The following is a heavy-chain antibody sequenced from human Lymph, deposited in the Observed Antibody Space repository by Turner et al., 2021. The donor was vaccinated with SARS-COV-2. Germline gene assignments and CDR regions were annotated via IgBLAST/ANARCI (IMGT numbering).Heavy chain of an antibody. D-gene: IGHD1-1*01. CDR1: GFTFSSYD. Sequence: EVPPLDSGGGLVQPGGSLSLSCSASGFTFSSYDMSWVRQAPGRGLEWVSTISSRGGSTYYADSVKGRFTISRDNSKNTLYLQMSSLRAEDTAVYYCAKDPNWYVLSAVDYWGQGTLVTVSS. CDR3: AKDPNWYVLSAVDY. CDR2: ISSRGGST. V-gene: IGHV3-23*01. J-gene: IGHJ4*02.